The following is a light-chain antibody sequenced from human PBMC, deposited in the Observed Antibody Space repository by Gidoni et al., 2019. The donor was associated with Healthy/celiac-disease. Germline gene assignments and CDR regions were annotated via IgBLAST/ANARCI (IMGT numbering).Light chain of an antibody. Sequence: DIVLTQSPGTLSLSPGERATLSCRASQSVSSSYLDWYQQKPGQAPRHLIYGASSRATGIPDRFSGSGSGTNFTLTISRLEPEDFAVYYCQQYGNSPPLTFGGGTKVEIK. CDR1: QSVSSSY. CDR3: QQYGNSPPLT. V-gene: IGKV3-20*01. CDR2: GAS. J-gene: IGKJ4*01.